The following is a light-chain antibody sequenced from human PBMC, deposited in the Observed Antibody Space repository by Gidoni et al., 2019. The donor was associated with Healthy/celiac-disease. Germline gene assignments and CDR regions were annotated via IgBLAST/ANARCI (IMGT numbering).Light chain of an antibody. CDR2: AAS. CDR3: QQSYSTPFT. Sequence: DIQMTQSPSSLSASVGERVTRTCRASQSLSSYLNWYQQKPGKAPKLLIYAASSLQSGVPSRFSGRGSGTDFTLTISSLQPEDFATYYCQQSYSTPFTFGPGTKVDIK. J-gene: IGKJ3*01. V-gene: IGKV1-39*01. CDR1: QSLSSY.